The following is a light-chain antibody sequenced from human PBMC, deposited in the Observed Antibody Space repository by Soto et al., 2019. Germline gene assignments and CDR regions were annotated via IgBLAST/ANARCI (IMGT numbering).Light chain of an antibody. CDR3: QQRSNGPIT. J-gene: IGKJ5*01. CDR1: QSVSSY. Sequence: EIVLTQSPATLSLSPGERATLSCRASQSVSSYLAWYQQKPGQAPRLLIYDASNRATGITARFSGSGSGTDFTLTISSLEPEDFAVYYCQQRSNGPITVGQGPRLEIK. V-gene: IGKV3-11*01. CDR2: DAS.